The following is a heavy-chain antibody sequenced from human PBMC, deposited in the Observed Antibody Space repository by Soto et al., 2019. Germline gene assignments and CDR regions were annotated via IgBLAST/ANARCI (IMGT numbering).Heavy chain of an antibody. D-gene: IGHD3-9*01. V-gene: IGHV4-34*01. J-gene: IGHJ6*02. Sequence: SETLSLTCAVYGGSFSGYYWSWIRQPPGKGLEWIGEINHSGSTNYNPSLKSRVTISVDTSKNQFSLKLSSVTAADTAVYYCATSDILTGYDDYYYGMDVWGQGTTVT. CDR1: GGSFSGYY. CDR2: INHSGST. CDR3: ATSDILTGYDDYYYGMDV.